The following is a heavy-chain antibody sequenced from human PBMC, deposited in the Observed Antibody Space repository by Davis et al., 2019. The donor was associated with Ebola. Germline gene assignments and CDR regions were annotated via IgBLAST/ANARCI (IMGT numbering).Heavy chain of an antibody. CDR3: ARMKTDGYSPTIDY. Sequence: MPSETLSLTCTVFGNSLSRSYYYWGWIRQHPGKGLEWIGYISYIGGTYYNPSLKSRVSMSEDTSKNQFSLKLSSVTAADTAVYYCARMKTDGYSPTIDYWGQRTLVTVSS. V-gene: IGHV4-31*03. CDR2: ISYIGGT. D-gene: IGHD5-24*01. CDR1: GNSLSRSYYY. J-gene: IGHJ4*02.